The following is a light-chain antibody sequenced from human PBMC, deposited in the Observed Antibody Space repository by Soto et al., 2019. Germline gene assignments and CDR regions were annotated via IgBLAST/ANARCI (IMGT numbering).Light chain of an antibody. CDR2: AAS. V-gene: IGKV1-39*01. CDR1: QSISSY. J-gene: IGKJ3*01. CDR3: QQSYSTLFT. Sequence: DIQMTQSPSSLSASVGDRVTITCRASQSISSYLNLYQQKPGKAPKLLIYAASSLQSVVPSRFSGSGSGTDFTLTISSLQPEDFATYYCQQSYSTLFTFGPGTKVDIK.